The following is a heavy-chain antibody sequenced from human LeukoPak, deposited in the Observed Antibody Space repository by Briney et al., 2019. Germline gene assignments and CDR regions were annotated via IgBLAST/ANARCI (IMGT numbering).Heavy chain of an antibody. CDR2: IYYSGST. CDR1: GFTFEDYG. D-gene: IGHD3-10*01. CDR3: ARVNYYGSGSYPATSYYYYYMDV. J-gene: IGHJ6*03. Sequence: PGGSLRLSCAASGFTFEDYGMHWVRQPPGKGLEWIGYIYYSGSTNYNPSLKSRVTISVDTSKNQFSLKLSSVTAADTAVYYCARVNYYGSGSYPATSYYYYYMDVWGKGTTVTISS. V-gene: IGHV4-59*01.